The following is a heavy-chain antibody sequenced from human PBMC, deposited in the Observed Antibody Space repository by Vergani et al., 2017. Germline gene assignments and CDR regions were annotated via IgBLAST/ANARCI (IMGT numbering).Heavy chain of an antibody. CDR2: LNPTTGHT. J-gene: IGHJ5*02. CDR3: ARSIGYCAGATCRAYYFDH. V-gene: IGHV1-46*01. Sequence: QVQLVQSGAEVKKPGASVRVSCKASGFTFTSYHIHWVRQAPGQAFEWMGILNPTTGHTTSAQKFMGRVDMTRDPSTDTSTRTVQMTLSSLRSEDTAVYYCARSIGYCAGATCRAYYFDHWGQGILVTVTS. D-gene: IGHD2-21*01. CDR1: GFTFTSYH.